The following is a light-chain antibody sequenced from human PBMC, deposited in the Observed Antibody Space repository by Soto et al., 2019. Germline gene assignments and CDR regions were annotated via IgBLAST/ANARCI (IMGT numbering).Light chain of an antibody. CDR2: DAS. CDR3: QQYNGYSQT. J-gene: IGKJ2*01. Sequence: DIQMTQSPSILSASVGDRVTITCRASQSISSWLAWYQQKPGKAPKLLIYDASSLESGVPSRFSGSGSGTEFTLTISSLQPDDFAIYYCQQYNGYSQTFGQGTKLEIK. CDR1: QSISSW. V-gene: IGKV1-5*01.